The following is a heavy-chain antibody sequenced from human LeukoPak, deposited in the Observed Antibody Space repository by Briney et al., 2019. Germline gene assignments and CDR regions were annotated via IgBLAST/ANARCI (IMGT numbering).Heavy chain of an antibody. Sequence: AASVKASCKASGYTFTSYYMHWVRQAPGQGLEWMGIINPSGGSTSYAQKFQGRVTMTRDTSTSTVYMELSSLRSEDTAVYYCARAMVSSSWYNDYYYYMDVWGKGTTVTISS. J-gene: IGHJ6*03. D-gene: IGHD6-13*01. CDR2: INPSGGST. CDR1: GYTFTSYY. CDR3: ARAMVSSSWYNDYYYYMDV. V-gene: IGHV1-46*01.